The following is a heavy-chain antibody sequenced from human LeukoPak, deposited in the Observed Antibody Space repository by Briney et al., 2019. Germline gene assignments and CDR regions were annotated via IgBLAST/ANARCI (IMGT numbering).Heavy chain of an antibody. Sequence: PSETLSLTCTVSGGSISSDCWSWIRQPPGQGLEWIGYIYYSGSTNYNPSLKSRVTISVDTSKNQFSLKLSSVTAADTAVYYCARDRGYCSGGSCYRWFDPWGQGTLVTVSS. CDR2: IYYSGST. V-gene: IGHV4-59*01. CDR1: GGSISSDC. CDR3: ARDRGYCSGGSCYRWFDP. J-gene: IGHJ5*02. D-gene: IGHD2-15*01.